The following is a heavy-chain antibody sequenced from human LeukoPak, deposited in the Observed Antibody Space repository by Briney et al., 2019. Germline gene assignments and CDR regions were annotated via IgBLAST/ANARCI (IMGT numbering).Heavy chain of an antibody. D-gene: IGHD3-10*01. CDR1: GYSISSGYY. CDR3: ARDGSGSYKYNWFDP. V-gene: IGHV4-38-2*02. CDR2: INHSGST. Sequence: SETLSLTCTVSGYSISSGYYWGWIRQPPGKGLEWIGSINHSGSTYYNPSLKSRVTISVDTSKNQFSLKLSSVTAADTAVYYCARDGSGSYKYNWFDPRGQGTLVTVSS. J-gene: IGHJ5*02.